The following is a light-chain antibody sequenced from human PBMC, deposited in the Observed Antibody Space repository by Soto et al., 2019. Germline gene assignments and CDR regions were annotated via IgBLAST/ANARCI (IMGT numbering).Light chain of an antibody. CDR2: EVS. V-gene: IGLV2-23*02. Sequence: QSALTQTASVSGSPGQSITISCTGTSSDVGSHNLVSWYQQYPGQAPKLMIYEVSKRPLGVSTRFSASKSGNTASLTISGLQAEDEADYYCCSYGGSRAVFGGGTQLTVL. CDR3: CSYGGSRAV. J-gene: IGLJ7*01. CDR1: SSDVGSHNL.